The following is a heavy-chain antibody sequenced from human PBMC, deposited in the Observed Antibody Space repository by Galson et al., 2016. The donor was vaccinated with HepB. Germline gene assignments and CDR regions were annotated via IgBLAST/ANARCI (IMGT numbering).Heavy chain of an antibody. D-gene: IGHD3-3*01. CDR1: GGTFSTYA. Sequence: SVKVSCKVSGGTFSTYAINWVRQAPGQGLEWMGAINPTGGATTYSQKFQGRVTVTSDTSTSTVHMELRNLGSEDTAVYFCARGRGILRFLEWLSWGQGTLVIVSS. V-gene: IGHV1-46*01. CDR3: ARGRGILRFLEWLS. J-gene: IGHJ5*02. CDR2: INPTGGAT.